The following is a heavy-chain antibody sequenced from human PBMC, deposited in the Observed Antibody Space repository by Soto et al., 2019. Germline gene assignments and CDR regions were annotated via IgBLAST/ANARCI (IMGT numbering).Heavy chain of an antibody. CDR3: AKDVGIAAAGTGWFAP. V-gene: IGHV3-23*01. D-gene: IGHD6-13*01. J-gene: IGHJ5*02. Sequence: GGSLRLSCAASGFTFSSYAMSWVRQAPGKGLEWVSAISGSGGSTYYADSVKGRFTISRDNSKNTLYLQMNSLRAEDTAVYYCAKDVGIAAAGTGWFAPWGQGTLVTVSS. CDR1: GFTFSSYA. CDR2: ISGSGGST.